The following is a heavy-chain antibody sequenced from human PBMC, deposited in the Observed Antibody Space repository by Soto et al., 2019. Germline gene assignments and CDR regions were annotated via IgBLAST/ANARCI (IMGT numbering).Heavy chain of an antibody. J-gene: IGHJ4*02. Sequence: PGGSLRLSCAASGFTFSSYSMNWVRQAPGKGLEWVSSISSSSSYIYYADSVKGRFTISRDNAKNSLYLQMNSLRAEDTAVYYCARRPSRGVRIAVAGSEEFDYWGQGTLVTAPQ. CDR3: ARRPSRGVRIAVAGSEEFDY. CDR2: ISSSSSYI. D-gene: IGHD6-19*01. V-gene: IGHV3-21*01. CDR1: GFTFSSYS.